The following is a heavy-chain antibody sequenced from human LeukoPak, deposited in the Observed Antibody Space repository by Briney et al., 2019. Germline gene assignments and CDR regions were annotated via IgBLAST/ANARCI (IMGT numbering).Heavy chain of an antibody. CDR2: ISGSGGST. Sequence: GGSLRLSCAASGFTFSSYAMSWVRQAPGKGLEWVSGISGSGGSTYYADSVKGRFTISRDNSKNTEYLQMNSLRAEDTAVYYCAKDIVVVPAPVGYFDLWGQGTLVTVSS. CDR3: AKDIVVVPAPVGYFDL. D-gene: IGHD2-2*01. V-gene: IGHV3-23*01. J-gene: IGHJ5*02. CDR1: GFTFSSYA.